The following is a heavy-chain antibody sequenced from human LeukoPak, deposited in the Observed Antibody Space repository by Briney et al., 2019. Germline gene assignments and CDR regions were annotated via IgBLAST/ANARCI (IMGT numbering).Heavy chain of an antibody. J-gene: IGHJ4*02. CDR2: ISTSSSYI. D-gene: IGHD5-24*01. CDR1: GFTFSSYS. V-gene: IGHV3-21*01. Sequence: GGSLRLSCAASGFTFSSYSMNWVRQAPGKGLEWVSSISTSSSYIYYADSVKGRFTISRDNAKNSLYLQMNSLRAEDTAVYYCARVGEKAFHLWPEIDYWGQGTLVTVSS. CDR3: ARVGEKAFHLWPEIDY.